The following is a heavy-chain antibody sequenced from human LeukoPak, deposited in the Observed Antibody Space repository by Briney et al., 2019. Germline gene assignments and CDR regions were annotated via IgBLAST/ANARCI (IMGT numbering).Heavy chain of an antibody. J-gene: IGHJ4*02. CDR3: VRDYKWGFDY. CDR2: IRNDGSNH. D-gene: IGHD1-1*01. V-gene: IGHV3-30*02. CDR1: GFTFSSYG. Sequence: GGSLRLSCAASGFTFSSYGMHWVRQAPGKGLEWVAFIRNDGSNHYYADSVKGRFTISRDISKNNVYLQIYSLRVEDTSIYYCVRDYKWGFDYGGKEPGVTVSS.